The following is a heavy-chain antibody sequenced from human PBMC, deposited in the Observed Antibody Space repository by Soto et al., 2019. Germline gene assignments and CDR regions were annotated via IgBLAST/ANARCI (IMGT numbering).Heavy chain of an antibody. J-gene: IGHJ6*02. CDR3: ARYKRYYTGSGSYAYYFGLDV. D-gene: IGHD3-10*01. V-gene: IGHV4-61*01. CDR2: ISYSGIT. CDR1: GDSVISGSYY. Sequence: QVQLQESGPGLVKPSETLSLTCTVSGDSVISGSYYWSWIRQPPGTGLEWIGYISYSGITKYNPSLKSRVTISLDTSKNQFPLELSSVNAADTAVYYCARYKRYYTGSGSYAYYFGLDVWGQGTTVTVSS.